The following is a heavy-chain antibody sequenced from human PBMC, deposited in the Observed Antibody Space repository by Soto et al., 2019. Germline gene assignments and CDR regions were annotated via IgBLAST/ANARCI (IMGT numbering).Heavy chain of an antibody. D-gene: IGHD3-16*01. V-gene: IGHV4-30-4*01. J-gene: IGHJ4*02. CDR1: GGSISSGDYY. CDR3: ARDGGTVIFDY. CDR2: IYYSGST. Sequence: QVQLQESGPGLVKPSQTLSLTCTVSGGSISSGDYYWSWIRQPPGKGLEWIGYIYYSGSTYYNPSLKRRDTKSAXTSQNQFSLKLSSVTAADTAVYSCARDGGTVIFDYWGQGTLVTVSS.